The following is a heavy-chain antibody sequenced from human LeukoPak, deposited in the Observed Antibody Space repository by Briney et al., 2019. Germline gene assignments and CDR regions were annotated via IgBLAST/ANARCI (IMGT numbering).Heavy chain of an antibody. CDR3: ARDSTTGEASDI. V-gene: IGHV3-33*01. CDR1: GFTLSSYD. D-gene: IGHD4-17*01. CDR2: IWYDGNNK. Sequence: GGSLRLSCAASGFTLSSYDMHWVRQAPGKGLEWVALIWYDGNNKYYGDSVKGRFTISRDNSRSALYLQMNSLRAEDTAMYYCARDSTTGEASDIWGQGTLVTVSP. J-gene: IGHJ3*02.